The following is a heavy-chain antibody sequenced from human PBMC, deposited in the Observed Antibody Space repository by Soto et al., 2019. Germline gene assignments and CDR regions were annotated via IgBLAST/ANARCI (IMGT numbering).Heavy chain of an antibody. J-gene: IGHJ2*01. D-gene: IGHD3-10*01. CDR1: GFTFSSSS. Sequence: EVQLVESGGGLVKPGGSLRLSCVVSGFTFSSSSMNWVRQAPGKGLEWVSSISSSSNYIYYADSVKGRFTISRDNAKNSLYLQMNSLRAEDTALYYCARTPSSGNYYPWYFDLWGRGTLVTVCS. CDR2: ISSSSNYI. V-gene: IGHV3-21*01. CDR3: ARTPSSGNYYPWYFDL.